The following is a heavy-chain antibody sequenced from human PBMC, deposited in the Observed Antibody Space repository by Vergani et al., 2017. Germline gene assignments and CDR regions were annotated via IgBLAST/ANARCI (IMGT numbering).Heavy chain of an antibody. CDR1: GFTFSSYG. D-gene: IGHD1-26*01. Sequence: QVQLVESGGGVVQPGRSLRLSCAASGFTFSSYGMHWVRQAPGKGLEWVAVIWYDGSNKYYADSVKGRFTISRDNSKNTLYLQMNSLRAEDTAVYYCARHQSGSYYPPFDYWGQGTLVTVSS. CDR3: ARHQSGSYYPPFDY. J-gene: IGHJ4*02. CDR2: IWYDGSNK. V-gene: IGHV3-33*01.